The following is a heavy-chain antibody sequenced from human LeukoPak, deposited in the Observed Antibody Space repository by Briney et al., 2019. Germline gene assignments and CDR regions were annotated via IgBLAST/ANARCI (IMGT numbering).Heavy chain of an antibody. CDR2: INPNSGGT. D-gene: IGHD3-22*01. J-gene: IGHJ4*02. V-gene: IGHV1-2*02. CDR1: GYSFTDFY. CDR3: ARDRRENDSSGYYWWY. Sequence: ASVKVSCKASGYSFTDFYIHWVRQAPGQGLEWMGWINPNSGGTNYAQKFQGRVTMTRDTSISTAYMELSRLRSDDTAVYYCARDRRENDSSGYYWWYWGQGTLVTVSS.